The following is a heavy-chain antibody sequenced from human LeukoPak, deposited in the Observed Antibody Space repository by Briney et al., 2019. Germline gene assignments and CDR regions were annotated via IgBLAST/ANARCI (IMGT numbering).Heavy chain of an antibody. CDR3: ARGFVIFGVAMGFDY. CDR1: GFTFSSYA. CDR2: ISGSGGST. J-gene: IGHJ4*02. D-gene: IGHD3-3*01. Sequence: GGSLRLSCAASGFTFSSYAMSWVRQAPGKGLEWVSAISGSGGSTYYADSVKGRFTISRDNSKNTLYLQMNSLRAEDTAVYYCARGFVIFGVAMGFDYWGQGTLVTVSS. V-gene: IGHV3-23*01.